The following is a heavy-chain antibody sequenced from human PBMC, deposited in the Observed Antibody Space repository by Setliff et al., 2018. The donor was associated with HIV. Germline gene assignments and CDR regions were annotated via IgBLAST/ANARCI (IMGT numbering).Heavy chain of an antibody. V-gene: IGHV3-20*04. CDR1: GFIFDDYG. J-gene: IGHJ6*03. CDR2: INWNGGRT. D-gene: IGHD5-18*01. Sequence: GGSLRLSCAASGFIFDDYGMSWVRQAPGKGLEWVSGINWNGGRTGYADSVKGRFTISRDNAKNSLYLQMNSLRAEDTALYYCAKDSTAMALAGYYMDVWGKGTTVTVSS. CDR3: AKDSTAMALAGYYMDV.